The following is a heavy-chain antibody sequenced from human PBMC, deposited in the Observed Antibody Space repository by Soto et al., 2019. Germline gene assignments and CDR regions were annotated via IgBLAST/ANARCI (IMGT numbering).Heavy chain of an antibody. CDR2: IYPGDSDT. D-gene: IGHD2-2*01. CDR3: ARPGVVVPAAISYYYYYGMDV. V-gene: IGHV5-51*01. Sequence: GESLKISCKGSGYSFTSYWIGWVRQMPGKGLEWMGIIYPGDSDTRYSPSFQGQVTISADTSISTAYLQWSSLKASDTAMYYCARPGVVVPAAISYYYYYGMDVWGQGTTVTVSS. CDR1: GYSFTSYW. J-gene: IGHJ6*02.